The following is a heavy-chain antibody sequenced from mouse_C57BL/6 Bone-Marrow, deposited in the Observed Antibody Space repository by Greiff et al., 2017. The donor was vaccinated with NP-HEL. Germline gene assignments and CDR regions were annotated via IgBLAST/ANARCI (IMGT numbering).Heavy chain of an antibody. J-gene: IGHJ1*03. CDR1: GYTFTSYW. D-gene: IGHD1-1*01. CDR3: ARGILHYGSSYVGYFDV. V-gene: IGHV1-50*01. CDR2: IDPSDSYT. Sequence: QVQLQQPGAELVKPGASVKLSCKASGYTFTSYWMQWVKQRPGQGLEWIGEIDPSDSYTNYNQKFKGKATLTVDTSSSTAYMQLSSLTSEDSAVYYCARGILHYGSSYVGYFDVWGTGTTVTVSS.